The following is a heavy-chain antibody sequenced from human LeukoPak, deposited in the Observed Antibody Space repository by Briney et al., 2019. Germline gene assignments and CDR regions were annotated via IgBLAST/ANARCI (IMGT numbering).Heavy chain of an antibody. CDR1: GYTFTGYC. J-gene: IGHJ4*02. Sequence: ASVRVSCKASGYTFTGYCMHWVRQAPGQGLEWMGWINPNSGGTNYAQKFQGRVTMTRDTSISTAYMELSRLRSDDTAVYYCARATYYYDSSGYSSWGQGTLVTVSS. D-gene: IGHD3-22*01. V-gene: IGHV1-2*02. CDR2: INPNSGGT. CDR3: ARATYYYDSSGYSS.